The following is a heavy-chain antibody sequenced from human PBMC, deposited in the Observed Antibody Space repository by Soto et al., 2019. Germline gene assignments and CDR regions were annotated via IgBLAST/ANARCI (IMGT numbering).Heavy chain of an antibody. V-gene: IGHV1-8*01. Sequence: QVQLVQSGAEVREPGASVKVSCKASGYSFTSLDINWVRQTAGQGLEWMGWMEPSTGRTGYAQKFQGRATMTRETPINTVYMERTTVTSVDRALDCFARGDSAGVDYWCQGTLVSVSS. J-gene: IGHJ4*02. CDR3: ARGDSAGVDY. CDR2: MEPSTGRT. CDR1: GYSFTSLD. D-gene: IGHD1-26*01.